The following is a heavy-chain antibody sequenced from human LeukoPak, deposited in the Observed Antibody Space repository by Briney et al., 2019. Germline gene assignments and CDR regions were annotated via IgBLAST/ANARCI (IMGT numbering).Heavy chain of an antibody. CDR2: ISYDGSNK. CDR1: GFTFSSYG. D-gene: IGHD3-22*01. Sequence: PGRSLRLSCAASGFTFSSYGMHWVRQAPGKGLEWVAVISYDGSNKYYADSVKGRFTISRDNSKNTLYLQMNSLRAEDTAVHYCAKGDEDSSGYYYGNHDAFDIWGQGTMVTVSS. V-gene: IGHV3-30*18. CDR3: AKGDEDSSGYYYGNHDAFDI. J-gene: IGHJ3*02.